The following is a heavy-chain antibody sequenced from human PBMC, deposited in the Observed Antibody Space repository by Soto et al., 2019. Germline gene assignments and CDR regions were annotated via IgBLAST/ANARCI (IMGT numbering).Heavy chain of an antibody. CDR1: GFTFSDYY. CDR3: AREGEREYSGYGSFGY. J-gene: IGHJ4*02. V-gene: IGHV3-11*01. Sequence: QVQLVESGGDLVKPGGSLRLSCAASGFTFSDYYMSWTRQAPGKGLQCISYISSGGTTIYYGDSVKGRFTISRDNAKNSRYRQMNSLRAENTPVYYCAREGEREYSGYGSFGYWGQGTLVTVSS. CDR2: ISSGGTTI. D-gene: IGHD5-12*01.